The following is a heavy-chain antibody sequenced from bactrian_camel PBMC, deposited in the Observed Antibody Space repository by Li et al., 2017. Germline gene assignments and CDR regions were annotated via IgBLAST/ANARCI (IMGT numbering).Heavy chain of an antibody. V-gene: IGHV3S28*01. D-gene: IGHD1*01. Sequence: VESGGGLVQPGGSLRLSCAASGFSFSDNYINWVRQAAGKGLEWLSMVSDGDGRTYYADSVKGRFTISEDNDKNMLYLEMSSLKPEDTAVYYCAAIIDSAYAYWARGPRSPSP. CDR1: GFSFSDNY. CDR2: VSDGDGRT. J-gene: IGHJ4*01.